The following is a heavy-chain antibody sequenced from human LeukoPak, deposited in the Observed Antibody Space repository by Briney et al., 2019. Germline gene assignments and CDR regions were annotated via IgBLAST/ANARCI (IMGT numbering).Heavy chain of an antibody. D-gene: IGHD4-17*01. V-gene: IGHV3-23*01. Sequence: GGSLRLSCATSGFTFSSYAMSWGRQAPGEGLGWVSVIGGSGGSTYYADSVKSPFTISRDNAKNTRFLQMSRLGAEETAVYYCAQKKRDLRGFYYWGQATLATASS. J-gene: IGHJ4*02. CDR3: AQKKRDLRGFYY. CDR1: GFTFSSYA. CDR2: IGGSGGST.